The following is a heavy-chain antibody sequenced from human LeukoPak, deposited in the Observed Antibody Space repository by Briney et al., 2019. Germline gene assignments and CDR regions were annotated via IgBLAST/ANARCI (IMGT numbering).Heavy chain of an antibody. Sequence: PGGSLRLSCAASGFTFSSYWMSWIRQPPGKGLEWIGEIYHSGSTNYNPSLRSRVTISLDKSKSQVSLMLTSVTAADTAVYYCARSLSPMLRGAPYYWGQGTLVTVSS. V-gene: IGHV4-4*02. CDR3: ARSLSPMLRGAPYY. CDR1: GFTFSSYW. CDR2: IYHSGST. J-gene: IGHJ4*02. D-gene: IGHD3-10*01.